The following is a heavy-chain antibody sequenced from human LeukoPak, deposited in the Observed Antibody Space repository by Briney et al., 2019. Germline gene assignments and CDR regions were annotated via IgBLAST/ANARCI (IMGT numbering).Heavy chain of an antibody. CDR2: ISYSGST. J-gene: IGHJ5*02. Sequence: SETLSLTCTVSGGSINSYYWSWIRQPPGKGLEWIGYISYSGSTNYNPSLKSRVSISVETSKNQFSLKLSSVTAADTAVYYCARGNWNYASFWFDPWGLGTLVTVSS. CDR3: ARGNWNYASFWFDP. D-gene: IGHD1-7*01. V-gene: IGHV4-59*01. CDR1: GGSINSYY.